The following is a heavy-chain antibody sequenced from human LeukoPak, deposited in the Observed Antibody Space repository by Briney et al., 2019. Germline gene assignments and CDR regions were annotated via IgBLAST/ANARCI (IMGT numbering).Heavy chain of an antibody. J-gene: IGHJ4*02. CDR1: GYSISSGNY. Sequence: SETLSLTCTVSGYSISSGNYWDWIRQPPGKGLEWIGSIYHSGSTYYNPSLKSRVTISVDTSKNQFSLKLSSVTAADTAVYYCARPKKRGYSGYDAIDYWGQGTLVTVSS. CDR3: ARPKKRGYSGYDAIDY. V-gene: IGHV4-38-2*02. D-gene: IGHD5-12*01. CDR2: IYHSGST.